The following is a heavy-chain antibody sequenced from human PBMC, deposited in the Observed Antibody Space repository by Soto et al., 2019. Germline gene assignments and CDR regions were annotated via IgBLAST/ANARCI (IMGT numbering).Heavy chain of an antibody. Sequence: QVQLVQSGAEVRKPGASVKVSCKDSGYIFTSYKIYWVRQAPGQGLEWMGWITAYNGNTNYAQKLQGRVTKTSDPSTTTAYMELRSLISDDTAVYYGARGGVCSTSGWFDPWGQVPLVTVSS. CDR2: ITAYNGNT. V-gene: IGHV1-18*01. CDR1: GYIFTSYK. D-gene: IGHD3-10*01. J-gene: IGHJ5*02. CDR3: ARGGVCSTSGWFDP.